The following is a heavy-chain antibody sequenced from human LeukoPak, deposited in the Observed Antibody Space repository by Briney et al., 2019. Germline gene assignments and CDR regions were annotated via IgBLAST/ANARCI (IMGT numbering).Heavy chain of an antibody. J-gene: IGHJ4*02. D-gene: IGHD2-2*01. CDR3: AKDPSYCSSTSCPGAY. Sequence: PGGSLRLSCAASGFSFSDYYMDWLRQAPGKGLEWISYISNRGNSIYYADPMRGRFTISRDNAKNTLYLQMNSLRAEDTAVYYCAKDPSYCSSTSCPGAYWGQGTLVTVSS. V-gene: IGHV3-11*01. CDR2: ISNRGNSI. CDR1: GFSFSDYY.